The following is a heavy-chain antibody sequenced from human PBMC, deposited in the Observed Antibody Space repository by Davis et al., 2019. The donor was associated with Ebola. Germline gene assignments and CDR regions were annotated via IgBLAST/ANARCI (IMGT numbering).Heavy chain of an antibody. D-gene: IGHD3-10*01. Sequence: MPSETLSLTCTVSGGSVSSGSYYWSWIRQPPGKGLEWIGYIYYSGSTNYNPSLKSRVTISVDTSRNQFSLKLSSVTAADTAVYYCARGRLLWFGELFYYYYGMDVWGQGTTVTVSS. J-gene: IGHJ6*02. V-gene: IGHV4-61*01. CDR3: ARGRLLWFGELFYYYYGMDV. CDR1: GGSVSSGSYY. CDR2: IYYSGST.